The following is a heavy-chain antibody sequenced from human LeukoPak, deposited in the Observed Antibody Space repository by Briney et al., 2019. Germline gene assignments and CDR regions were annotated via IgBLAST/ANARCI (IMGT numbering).Heavy chain of an antibody. CDR3: AKVRTVVVAATVIFDY. CDR1: GFSFSNYA. D-gene: IGHD2-15*01. J-gene: IGHJ4*02. Sequence: PGGSLRLSCAASGFSFSNYAMSWVRQAPARGPEWVSSIRGDGETFYADSVKGRFTISRDNSKNTLYLQMNSLRAEDTAVYYCAKVRTVVVAATVIFDYWGQGTLVTVSS. CDR2: IRGDGET. V-gene: IGHV3-23*01.